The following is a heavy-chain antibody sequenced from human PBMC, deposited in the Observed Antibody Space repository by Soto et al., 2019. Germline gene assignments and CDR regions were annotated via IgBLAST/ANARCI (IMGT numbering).Heavy chain of an antibody. CDR3: ARLKLSSSENSSSWYEGLFSTEFDY. J-gene: IGHJ4*02. Sequence: SETLSLTCTVSGGSISSSSYYWGWIRQPPGKGLEWIGSIYYSGSTYYNPSLKSRVTISVDTSKNQFSLKLSSVTAADTAVYYCARLKLSSSENSSSWYEGLFSTEFDYWGQGTLVTVSS. CDR2: IYYSGST. CDR1: GGSISSSSYY. D-gene: IGHD6-13*01. V-gene: IGHV4-39*01.